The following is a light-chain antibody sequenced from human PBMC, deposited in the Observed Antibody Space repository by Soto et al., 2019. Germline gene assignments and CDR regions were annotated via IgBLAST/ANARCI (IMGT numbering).Light chain of an antibody. J-gene: IGKJ5*01. V-gene: IGKV3-15*01. CDR1: QTVNRQ. CDR3: QQYGNSIPIT. CDR2: DTS. Sequence: EIVMTQSPATLSVTPGETATLSCRASQTVNRQVIWYQHKPGQAPRLLIYDTSARATGIPARFSGSGSGTEFTLTISSLQSEDFAVYYCQQYGNSIPITFGQGTRLEIK.